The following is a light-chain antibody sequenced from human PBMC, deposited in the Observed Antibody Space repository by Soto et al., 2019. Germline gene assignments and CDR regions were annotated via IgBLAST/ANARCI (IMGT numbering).Light chain of an antibody. CDR1: SSDVGGSNF. CDR3: SSYTSSTTWV. V-gene: IGLV2-14*01. J-gene: IGLJ3*02. CDR2: EVS. Sequence: QYALTQPAPVSGSPGQSTTISCTGTSSDVGGSNFVSWYQQHPGKAPKLMIYEVSYRPSGVSDRFSGSRSGNTASLTISGLQAEDESDYYCSSYTSSTTWVFGGGTQPTVL.